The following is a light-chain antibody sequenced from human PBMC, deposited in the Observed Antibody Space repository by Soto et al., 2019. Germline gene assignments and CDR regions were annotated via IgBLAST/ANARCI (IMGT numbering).Light chain of an antibody. V-gene: IGKV1-5*03. CDR3: QQYNSYST. CDR2: KAS. CDR1: QSISSW. J-gene: IGKJ1*01. Sequence: DIQMTQSPSTLSASVXXRVTITCRASQSISSWLAWYQQKPGKAPKLLIYKASSLESGVPSRFSGSGSGTEFTLTISSLQPDDFATYYCQQYNSYSTFGQGTKVEIK.